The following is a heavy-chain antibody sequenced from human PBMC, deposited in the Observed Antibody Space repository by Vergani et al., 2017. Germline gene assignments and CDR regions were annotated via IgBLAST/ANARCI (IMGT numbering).Heavy chain of an antibody. V-gene: IGHV3-23*01. J-gene: IGHJ3*02. CDR2: ISGSGGST. CDR1: GFTFSSYA. D-gene: IGHD3-16*01. CDR3: AKDIRMSVAAFDI. Sequence: EVELLESGGGLVQPGGSLRLSCAASGFTFSSYAMSWVRQAPGKGLEWVSAISGSGGSTYYADSVKGRFTISRDNSKNTLYLQMNSLRAEDTAVYYCAKDIRMSVAAFDIWGQGTMVTVSS.